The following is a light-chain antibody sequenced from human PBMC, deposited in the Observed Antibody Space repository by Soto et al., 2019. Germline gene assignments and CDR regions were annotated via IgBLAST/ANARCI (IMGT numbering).Light chain of an antibody. CDR2: GIY. V-gene: IGKV3-20*01. J-gene: IGKJ4*01. CDR1: QTVSSSC. Sequence: EIVLTQSPGTLSLSPGERATLSCRASQTVSSSCLAWYQQKPGQAPRLLIYGIYSRATGIPDRFSGSGSGTDFTLTISRLEPEDFAVDYCQHDDFSTSLTFGGGTNVESK. CDR3: QHDDFSTSLT.